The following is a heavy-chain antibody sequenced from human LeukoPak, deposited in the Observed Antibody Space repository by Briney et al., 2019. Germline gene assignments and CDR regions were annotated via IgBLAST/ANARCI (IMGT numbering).Heavy chain of an antibody. CDR1: GFTFSSYA. V-gene: IGHV3-30*04. CDR2: ISYDGSNK. CDR3: ARDLYSSGWYADY. D-gene: IGHD6-19*01. J-gene: IGHJ4*02. Sequence: GGSLRLSCAASGFTFSSYAMHWVRQAPGKGLEWGAVISYDGSNKYYADSVKGRFTISRDNSKNTLYLQMNSLRAEDTAVYYCARDLYSSGWYADYWGQGTLVTVSS.